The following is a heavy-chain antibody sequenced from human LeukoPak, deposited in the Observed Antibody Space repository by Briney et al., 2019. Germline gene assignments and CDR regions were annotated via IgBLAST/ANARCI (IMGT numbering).Heavy chain of an antibody. V-gene: IGHV1-18*01. Sequence: ASVKVSCKASGYTFTSYAMHWVRQAPGQRLEWMGWISAYNGNTNYAQKLQGRVTMTTDTSTSTAYMELRSLRSDDTAVYYCARDNSRDKQWLVQNWFDPWGQGTLVTVSS. CDR3: ARDNSRDKQWLVQNWFDP. CDR2: ISAYNGNT. CDR1: GYTFTSYA. D-gene: IGHD6-19*01. J-gene: IGHJ5*02.